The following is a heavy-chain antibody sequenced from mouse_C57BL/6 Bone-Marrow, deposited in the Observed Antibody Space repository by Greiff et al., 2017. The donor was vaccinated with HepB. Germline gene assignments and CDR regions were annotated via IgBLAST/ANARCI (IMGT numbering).Heavy chain of an antibody. J-gene: IGHJ2*01. CDR2: IYPGDGDT. D-gene: IGHD2-5*01. CDR1: GYAFSRSW. V-gene: IGHV1-82*01. CDR3: AREGAYYSNHYFDY. Sequence: QVQLQQSGPELVKPGASVKISCKASGYAFSRSWMNWVKQRPGKGLEWIGRIYPGDGDTNYNGKFKGKATLTADKSSSTAYMQLSSLTSEDSAVYFCAREGAYYSNHYFDYWGQGTTLTVSS.